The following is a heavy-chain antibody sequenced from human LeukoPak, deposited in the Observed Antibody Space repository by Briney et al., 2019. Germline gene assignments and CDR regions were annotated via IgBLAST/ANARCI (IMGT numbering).Heavy chain of an antibody. CDR3: ASEYGSESCFDV. D-gene: IGHD3-10*01. CDR2: ISGGSRYT. CDR1: GFTFSDYY. V-gene: IGHV3-11*05. J-gene: IGHJ4*02. Sequence: GGSLRLSCAASGFTFSDYYMSWIRQSPGKGLERVSYISGGSRYTNYADSVKGRSTSPRANAKNSLHLQMNRLTAEDTAVYYFASEYGSESCFDVWGESTLVTV.